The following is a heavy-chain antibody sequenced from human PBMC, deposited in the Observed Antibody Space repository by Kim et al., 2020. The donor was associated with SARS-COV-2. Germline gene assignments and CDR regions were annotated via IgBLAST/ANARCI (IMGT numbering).Heavy chain of an antibody. CDR2: IYHSGNT. D-gene: IGHD4-17*01. CDR1: GGSISSSGYY. J-gene: IGHJ4*02. CDR3: ARQRFPSFYGDY. V-gene: IGHV4-39*01. Sequence: SETLSLTCIVSGGSISSSGYYWGWIRQPPGKGLEWIGSIYHSGNTYYNLSLKSRVTISVDTPKNQFSLKLIAVAAADTAVYYCARQRFPSFYGDYWGQGTLVTVSS.